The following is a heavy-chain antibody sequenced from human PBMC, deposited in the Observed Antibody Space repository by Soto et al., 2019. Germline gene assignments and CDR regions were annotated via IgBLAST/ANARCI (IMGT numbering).Heavy chain of an antibody. D-gene: IGHD3-3*01. CDR2: IYYSGST. Sequence: SETLSLTCTVPGGSISSYYWSWIRQPPGKGLEWIGYIYYSGSTNYNPSLKSRVTISVDTSKNQFSLKLSSVTAADTAVYYCARSGYYGDFDYWGQGTLVTVSS. CDR3: ARSGYYGDFDY. J-gene: IGHJ4*02. V-gene: IGHV4-59*01. CDR1: GGSISSYY.